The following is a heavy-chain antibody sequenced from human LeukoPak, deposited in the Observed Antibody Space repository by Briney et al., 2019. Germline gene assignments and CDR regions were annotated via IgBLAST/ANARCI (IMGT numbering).Heavy chain of an antibody. CDR3: ARNSGYYDILTGYQPPYYFDY. J-gene: IGHJ4*02. CDR2: IYSGGST. V-gene: IGHV3-53*01. Sequence: AGSLRLTCAASGFTVSSNYMSWVRQAPGKGLEWVSVIYSGGSTYYADSAKGRFTISRDNSKNTLYLQMNSLRAEDTAVYYCARNSGYYDILTGYQPPYYFDYWGQGTLVTVSS. D-gene: IGHD3-9*01. CDR1: GFTVSSNY.